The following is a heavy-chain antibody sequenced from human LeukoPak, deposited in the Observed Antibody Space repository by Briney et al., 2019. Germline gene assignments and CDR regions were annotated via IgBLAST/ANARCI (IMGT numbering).Heavy chain of an antibody. D-gene: IGHD1-26*01. J-gene: IGHJ5*02. CDR3: ARHVIYSGGYSHWFDP. Sequence: SETLSLTCTVYVSSGSISSSAFYWGWIRQPPGKGLEWIAFIYSSGDINYNPSFRSRASISLDTSKNLCSLRLTSVTAADTAVYFCARHVIYSGGYSHWFDPWGLGILVTVSS. CDR1: VSSGSISSSAFY. CDR2: IYSSGDI. V-gene: IGHV4-61*05.